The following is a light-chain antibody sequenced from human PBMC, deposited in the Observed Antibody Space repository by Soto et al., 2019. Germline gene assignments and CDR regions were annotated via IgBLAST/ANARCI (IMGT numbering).Light chain of an antibody. V-gene: IGLV1-40*01. J-gene: IGLJ1*01. CDR2: GNS. Sequence: QSVLTQPPSVSGAPGQRVTISCTGSSSNTGAGYDVHWYQQLPGTAPKLLIYGNSNRPSGVPDRFSGSKSGTSASLAITGLQAEDEADYYCQSYDSSLSPYVFGTGTKVTVL. CDR1: SSNTGAGYD. CDR3: QSYDSSLSPYV.